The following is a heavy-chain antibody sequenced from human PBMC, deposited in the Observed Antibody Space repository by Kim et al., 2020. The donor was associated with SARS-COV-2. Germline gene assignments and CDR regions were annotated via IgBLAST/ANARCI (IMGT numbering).Heavy chain of an antibody. Sequence: YAQRCQGRPTITADESRSTVYMQLSSLKSEDTAVYYCARGVEYSSSSWFDPWGQGTLVTVSS. V-gene: IGHV1-69*01. D-gene: IGHD6-6*01. CDR3: ARGVEYSSSSWFDP. J-gene: IGHJ5*02.